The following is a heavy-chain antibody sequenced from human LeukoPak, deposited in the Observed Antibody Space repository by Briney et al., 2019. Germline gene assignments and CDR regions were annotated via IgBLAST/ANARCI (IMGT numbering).Heavy chain of an antibody. Sequence: PSETLSLTCAVYGGSFSGYYWSWIRQPPGKGLEWIGEINHSGSTNYNPSLKSRVTISVDTSKNQFSLKLSSVTAADTAVYYCARGVGSYGLWSKYFDLWGRGTLVTVSS. J-gene: IGHJ2*01. V-gene: IGHV4-34*01. CDR3: ARGVGSYGLWSKYFDL. CDR1: GGSFSGYY. D-gene: IGHD1-26*01. CDR2: INHSGST.